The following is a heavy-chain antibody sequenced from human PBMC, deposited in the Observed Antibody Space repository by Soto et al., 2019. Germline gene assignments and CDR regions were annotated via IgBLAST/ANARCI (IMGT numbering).Heavy chain of an antibody. D-gene: IGHD6-13*01. J-gene: IGHJ5*02. V-gene: IGHV3-33*01. Sequence: QVQLVESGGGVVQPGRSLRLSCAASGFTFSSYGMHWVRQAPGKGLEWVAVIWYDGSNKYYADSVKGRFTISRDNSKNTLYLQVNSLRAEDTAVYYCARGSAVAAAGRILDPWGQGTLVTVSS. CDR1: GFTFSSYG. CDR3: ARGSAVAAAGRILDP. CDR2: IWYDGSNK.